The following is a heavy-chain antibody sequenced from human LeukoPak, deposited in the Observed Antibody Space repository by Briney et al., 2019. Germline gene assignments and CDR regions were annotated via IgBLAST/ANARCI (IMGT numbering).Heavy chain of an antibody. V-gene: IGHV5-51*01. D-gene: IGHD1-1*01. J-gene: IGHJ4*02. Sequence: GESLKFSFKSSGYRFTNYWIGWVRQIPGKGLEWIGIIYPSDSDTRYSPSFEGQVTISVDKSISTAYLQWSSLKASDTAIYYCARQVVGTSYFDYWGQGTLVTVSS. CDR3: ARQVVGTSYFDY. CDR2: IYPSDSDT. CDR1: GYRFTNYW.